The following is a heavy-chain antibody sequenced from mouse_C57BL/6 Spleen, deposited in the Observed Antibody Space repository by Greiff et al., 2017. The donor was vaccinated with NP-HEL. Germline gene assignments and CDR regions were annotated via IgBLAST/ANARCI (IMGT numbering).Heavy chain of an antibody. CDR1: GFSLTSYG. J-gene: IGHJ4*01. CDR3: ALMGNPYAMDY. Sequence: VQLQQSGPGLVQPSQRLSITCTVSGFSLTSYGVHWVRQSPGKGLEWLGVIWSGGSTDYNAAFISRLSISKDNSKSQVFFKMNSLQADDTAIYYCALMGNPYAMDYWGQGTSVTVSS. D-gene: IGHD2-1*01. CDR2: IWSGGST. V-gene: IGHV2-2*01.